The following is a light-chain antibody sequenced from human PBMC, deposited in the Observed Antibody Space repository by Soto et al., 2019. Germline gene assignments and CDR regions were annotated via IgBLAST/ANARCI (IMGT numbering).Light chain of an antibody. V-gene: IGLV2-8*01. J-gene: IGLJ1*01. CDR1: SSDVGAYIF. Sequence: QSALTQPPSASGSPGQSVTISCTGTSSDVGAYIFVSWYQQHPGKAPKLMIYDVNRRPSGVPDRFSGSKSGNTASLTVSGLQAEDEADYYCVSFAGGTYVFGTGTKVTAL. CDR2: DVN. CDR3: VSFAGGTYV.